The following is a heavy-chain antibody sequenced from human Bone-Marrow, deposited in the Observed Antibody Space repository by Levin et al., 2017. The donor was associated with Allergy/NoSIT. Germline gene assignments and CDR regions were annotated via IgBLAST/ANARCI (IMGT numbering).Heavy chain of an antibody. CDR1: GFTFSNSS. CDR2: ISDSSSSI. Sequence: LSLTCAASGFTFSNSSMNWVRQAPGKGLEWVSYISDSSSSIFYADSVKGRFTISRDNAKNSLFLQMNSLRDEDTAVYYCARDCPHLSYSSTWYYYYGRDVWGQGTTVTVSS. V-gene: IGHV3-48*02. D-gene: IGHD6-13*01. J-gene: IGHJ6*02. CDR3: ARDCPHLSYSSTWYYYYGRDV.